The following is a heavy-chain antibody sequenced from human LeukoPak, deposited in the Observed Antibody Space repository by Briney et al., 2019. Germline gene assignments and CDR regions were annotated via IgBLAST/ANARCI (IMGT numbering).Heavy chain of an antibody. CDR1: GFTFSSYS. CDR3: AKEISIRVQLERLLHAFDI. J-gene: IGHJ3*02. CDR2: ISGSGGST. D-gene: IGHD1-1*01. V-gene: IGHV3-23*01. Sequence: GGSLRLSCEASGFTFSSYSMNWVRQAPGKGLEWVSAISGSGGSTYYADSVKGRFTISRDNSKNTLYLQMNSLRAEDTAVYYCAKEISIRVQLERLLHAFDIWGQGTMVTVSS.